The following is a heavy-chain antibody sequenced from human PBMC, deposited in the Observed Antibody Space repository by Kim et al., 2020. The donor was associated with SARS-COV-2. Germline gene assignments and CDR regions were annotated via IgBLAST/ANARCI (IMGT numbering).Heavy chain of an antibody. V-gene: IGHV4-59*02. CDR1: GFSVSDYY. Sequence: SETLSLVCTVSGFSVSDYYWSWIRQSPGKGLEWIGYISHSGTTNYNPSLRRRATITVDTSKNQFSLRLASVTAADTAVYFCAKETAALSYFDFWGLGTLVTVSS. CDR3: AKETAALSYFDF. J-gene: IGHJ4*02. D-gene: IGHD3-10*01. CDR2: ISHSGTT.